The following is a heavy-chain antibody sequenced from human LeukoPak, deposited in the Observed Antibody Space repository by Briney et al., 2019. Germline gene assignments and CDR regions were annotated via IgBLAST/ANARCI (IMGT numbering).Heavy chain of an antibody. CDR2: IYNDGRT. V-gene: IGHV3-53*01. CDR1: GFTVNNKY. D-gene: IGHD3-22*01. Sequence: PGGSLRLSCAASGFTVNNKYMTWVRQAPGKGLEWVSLIYNDGRTYYADSVKGRCTISRDNLKNVLYLQMNSPKVEDTALYYCARGLFLSGYLDAFDIWGQGTVVTVSS. CDR3: ARGLFLSGYLDAFDI. J-gene: IGHJ3*02.